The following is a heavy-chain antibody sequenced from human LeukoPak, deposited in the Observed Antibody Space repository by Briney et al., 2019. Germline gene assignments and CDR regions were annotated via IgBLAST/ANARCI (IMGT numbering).Heavy chain of an antibody. CDR2: IWYGGSNK. CDR1: GFTFSSYG. V-gene: IGHV3-30*18. J-gene: IGHJ3*02. CDR3: AKDLGDSSSWYAFDI. Sequence: GRSLRLSCAASGFTFSSYGMHWVRQAPGRGREGGAVIWYGGSNKYYADSVKGRFTISRDNSKNTLYLQMNSLRAEDTAVYYCAKDLGDSSSWYAFDIWGQGTMVTVSS. D-gene: IGHD6-13*01.